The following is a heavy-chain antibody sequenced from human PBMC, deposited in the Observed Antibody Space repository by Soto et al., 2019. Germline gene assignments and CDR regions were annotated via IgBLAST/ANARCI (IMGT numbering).Heavy chain of an antibody. Sequence: LRLSCAASGFTFSSYGMHWVRQAPGKGLEWVAVIWYDGSNKYYADSVKGRFTISRDNSKNTLYLQMNSLRAEDTAVYYCARDLRGYYYDSSGYDGVDYWGQGTLVTVSS. J-gene: IGHJ4*02. CDR3: ARDLRGYYYDSSGYDGVDY. CDR1: GFTFSSYG. CDR2: IWYDGSNK. D-gene: IGHD3-22*01. V-gene: IGHV3-33*01.